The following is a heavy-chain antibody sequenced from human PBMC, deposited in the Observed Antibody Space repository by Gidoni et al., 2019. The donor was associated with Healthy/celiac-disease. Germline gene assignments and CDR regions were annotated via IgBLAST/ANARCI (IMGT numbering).Heavy chain of an antibody. CDR3: ARRMAGSRSSIWQGVHDYSTWVVFDY. CDR2: IYYSGST. V-gene: IGHV4-59*08. D-gene: IGHD4-4*01. J-gene: IGHJ4*02. CDR1: GGSISSYY. Sequence: QVQLQESGPGLVKPSETLSLTCTVSGGSISSYYWSWIRQPPGKGLEWIGYIYYSGSTNYNPSLKSRVTISVDTSKNQFSLKLSSVTAADTAVYYCARRMAGSRSSIWQGVHDYSTWVVFDYWGQGTLVTVSS.